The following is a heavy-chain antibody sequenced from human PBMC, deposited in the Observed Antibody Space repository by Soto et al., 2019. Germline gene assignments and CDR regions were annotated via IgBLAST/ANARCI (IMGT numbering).Heavy chain of an antibody. Sequence: ASVKVSCKASGYTFTSYYMRWVRQAPGQGLEWMGIINPSGGSTSYAQKFQGRVTMTRDTSTSTVYMELSSLSADDTAVYYCAKCQVVPGVSGWCNYFDPWGQGTLVTVSS. J-gene: IGHJ5*02. V-gene: IGHV1-46*01. CDR3: AKCQVVPGVSGWCNYFDP. CDR2: INPSGGST. CDR1: GYTFTSYY. D-gene: IGHD2-2*01.